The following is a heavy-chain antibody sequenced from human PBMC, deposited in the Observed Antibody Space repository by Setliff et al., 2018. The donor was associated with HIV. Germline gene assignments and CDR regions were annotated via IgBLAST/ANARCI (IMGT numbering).Heavy chain of an antibody. Sequence: SETLSLTCTVSGGSISSYYWTWVRQPPGKGLEWIGSIYYSGSTSYNPSLKSRVTISVDRSKNQFSLKLRSVTAADTAVYYCARDTSLVRGRDYWGQGTLVTVSS. CDR1: GGSISSYY. J-gene: IGHJ4*02. D-gene: IGHD3-10*01. V-gene: IGHV4-39*07. CDR2: IYYSGST. CDR3: ARDTSLVRGRDY.